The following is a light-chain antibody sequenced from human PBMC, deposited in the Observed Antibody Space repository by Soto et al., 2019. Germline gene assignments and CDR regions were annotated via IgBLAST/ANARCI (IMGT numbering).Light chain of an antibody. Sequence: QSALTQPASVSGSPGQSITISCTRSSSDIGSHSRVSWIQQHPGQTPKLMIYEVSSRPSGVSSRFSGSKSGNTASLTISGLQAEDEADYYCTSFTTINTWVFGGGTKVTVL. CDR3: TSFTTINTWV. CDR1: SSDIGSHSR. V-gene: IGLV2-14*01. J-gene: IGLJ3*02. CDR2: EVS.